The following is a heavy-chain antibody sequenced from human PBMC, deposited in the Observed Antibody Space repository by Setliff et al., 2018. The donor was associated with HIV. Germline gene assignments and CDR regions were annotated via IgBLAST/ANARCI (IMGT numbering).Heavy chain of an antibody. CDR3: AREREKYSDWYYFDY. V-gene: IGHV4-4*01. J-gene: IGHJ4*02. Sequence: LSLTCAVSGGSISSNNWWTWVRQPPGKGLEWIGEIYHSGSTNYNPSLKRRVTISVDKSKDQFSLKLSSVTAADTAVYFCAREREKYSDWYYFDYWGQGTLVTV. CDR1: GGSISSNNW. CDR2: IYHSGST. D-gene: IGHD6-19*01.